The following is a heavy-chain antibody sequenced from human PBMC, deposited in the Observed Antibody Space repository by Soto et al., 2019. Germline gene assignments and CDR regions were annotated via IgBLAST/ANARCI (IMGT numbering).Heavy chain of an antibody. CDR3: ARGGYSYGAQYYFDY. CDR2: VYYSGST. CDR1: GGSISSGGYS. J-gene: IGHJ4*02. D-gene: IGHD5-18*01. V-gene: IGHV4-61*08. Sequence: SETLSLTCAVSGGSISSGGYSWSWIRQPPGKGLEWIGYVYYSGSTNYNPSLKSRVTISVDTSKNQFSLKLTSVTAADTAVYYCARGGYSYGAQYYFDYWGQGTLVTVSS.